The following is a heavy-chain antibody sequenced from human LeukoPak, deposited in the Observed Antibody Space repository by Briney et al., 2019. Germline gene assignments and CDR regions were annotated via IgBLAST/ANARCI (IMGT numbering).Heavy chain of an antibody. CDR1: GGSMSSYY. V-gene: IGHV4-59*01. CDR3: ARGRYNWNY. D-gene: IGHD1-20*01. Sequence: PSETLSLTCNVSGGSMSSYYWSWIRQPPGKGLEWIGYIYYSGSTNYNPSLNSRVTISVDTSKNQFSLKLSSVTAAGTAVYYCARGRYNWNYWGQGILVTVSS. J-gene: IGHJ4*02. CDR2: IYYSGST.